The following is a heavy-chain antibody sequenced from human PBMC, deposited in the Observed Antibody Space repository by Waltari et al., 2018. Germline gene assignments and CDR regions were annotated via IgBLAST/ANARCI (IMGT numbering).Heavy chain of an antibody. Sequence: VQLVQSGAEVKKPGESLKISCKGSGYSFTSYWIGWVRQMPGKGLEWMGVIPIFGTANYAQKFQGRVTITADESTSTAYMELSSLRSEDTAVYYCASSGYSGYEEPDYWGQGTLVTVSS. D-gene: IGHD5-12*01. CDR2: IPIFGTA. J-gene: IGHJ4*02. CDR1: GYSFTSYW. CDR3: ASSGYSGYEEPDY. V-gene: IGHV1-69*01.